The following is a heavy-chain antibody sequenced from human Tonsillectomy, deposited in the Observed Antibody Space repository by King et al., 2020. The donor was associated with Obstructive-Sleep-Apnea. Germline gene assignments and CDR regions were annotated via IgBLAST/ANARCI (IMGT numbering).Heavy chain of an antibody. CDR1: GGSFSGYY. CDR3: ARAGEIVVVVAAARLTYFDY. J-gene: IGHJ4*02. CDR2: INHSGST. Sequence: VQLQQWGAGLLKPSETLSLTCAVYGGSFSGYYWSWIRQPPGKGLEGIGEINHSGSTNYNPSLTSRVTISVDTSKNQFSLKLSSVTAADTAVYYCARAGEIVVVVAAARLTYFDYWGQGTLVTVSS. D-gene: IGHD2-15*01. V-gene: IGHV4-34*01.